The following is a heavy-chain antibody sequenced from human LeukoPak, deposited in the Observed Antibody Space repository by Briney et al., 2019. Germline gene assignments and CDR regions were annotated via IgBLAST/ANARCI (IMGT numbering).Heavy chain of an antibody. V-gene: IGHV3-23*01. CDR2: ISGSGGST. D-gene: IGHD3-16*01. Sequence: PGGSLRLSCVASGFTFSNYAMSWLRQAPGKGLECLSVISGSGGSTYYTDSVKGRFTISRDNSKNTLYVQMNSLRADDTAIYYCAKGTVARFGEGDAFDIWGQGTRVNVSS. CDR1: GFTFSNYA. CDR3: AKGTVARFGEGDAFDI. J-gene: IGHJ3*02.